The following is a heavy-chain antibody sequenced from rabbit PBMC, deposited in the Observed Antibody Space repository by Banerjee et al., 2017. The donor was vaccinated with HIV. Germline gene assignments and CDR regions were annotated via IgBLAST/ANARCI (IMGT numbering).Heavy chain of an antibody. CDR2: IYAGIIPNA. Sequence: QEQLEESGGDLVKPGASLTLTCTASGFSFSSSDYMCWVRQAPGKGLEWIACIYAGIIPNAYYATWAKGRFTISKTSSTTVTLQMTSLTAADTATYFCAREGGDGSTYLWGPGTLVTVS. CDR1: GFSFSSSDY. D-gene: IGHD8-1*01. J-gene: IGHJ4*01. V-gene: IGHV1S45*01. CDR3: AREGGDGSTYL.